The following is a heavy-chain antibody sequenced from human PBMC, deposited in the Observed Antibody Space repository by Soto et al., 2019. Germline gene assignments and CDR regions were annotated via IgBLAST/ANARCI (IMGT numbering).Heavy chain of an antibody. V-gene: IGHV3-48*02. CDR1: GFTFTSYS. CDR2: IGPSGTTL. J-gene: IGHJ3*01. CDR3: VRGFRSNAFDV. Sequence: EVVLVESGGGLVQPGGSLRLSCVASGFTFTSYSMDWVRQAPGKGQEWLAFIGPSGTTLHYANLVKGRFTISRDVAKNSLYLQMNSLRDEDTAVYYCVRGFRSNAFDVWGQGTKVTVSS.